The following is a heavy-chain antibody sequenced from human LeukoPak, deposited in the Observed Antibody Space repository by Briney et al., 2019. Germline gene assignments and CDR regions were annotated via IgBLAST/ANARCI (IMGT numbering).Heavy chain of an antibody. Sequence: GGSLRLSCAASGFTVSTNYMSWVRQAPGKGLEWVSDIYSGGTTYYADSVKGRFTISRDNSKNTLYLQMNSLRAEDTAVYYCARPRDCSGGSCYSGFDYWGQGTLVTVSS. V-gene: IGHV3-66*04. CDR1: GFTVSTNY. CDR3: ARPRDCSGGSCYSGFDY. CDR2: IYSGGTT. D-gene: IGHD2-15*01. J-gene: IGHJ4*02.